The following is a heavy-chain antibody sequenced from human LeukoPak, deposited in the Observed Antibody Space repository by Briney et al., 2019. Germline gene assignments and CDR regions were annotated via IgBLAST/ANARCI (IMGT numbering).Heavy chain of an antibody. J-gene: IGHJ5*02. CDR3: TRDTFGPDDH. Sequence: GGSLRLSCAASRFTFSSYAMHWVRQAPGKGLEWVAVISLDGSNKYYADSVKGRFTISRDNSKNTLYLQMNSLRAEDTAVYYCTRDTFGPDDHWGQGTLVTVSS. V-gene: IGHV3-30*04. CDR1: RFTFSSYA. CDR2: ISLDGSNK. D-gene: IGHD3-16*01.